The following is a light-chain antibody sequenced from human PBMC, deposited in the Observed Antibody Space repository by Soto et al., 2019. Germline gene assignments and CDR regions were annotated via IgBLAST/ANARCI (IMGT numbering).Light chain of an antibody. CDR3: RSYTSSSTPLV. CDR1: SSDVGGYNY. V-gene: IGLV2-14*01. J-gene: IGLJ1*01. CDR2: EVS. Sequence: QSALTQPASVSGSPGQSITISCTGTSSDVGGYNYVSWYQQHPGKAPKLMIYEVSNRPPGVSNRFSGSKSGNTASLTISGLQAEDDSDYYSRSYTSSSTPLVFGTGTNLTVL.